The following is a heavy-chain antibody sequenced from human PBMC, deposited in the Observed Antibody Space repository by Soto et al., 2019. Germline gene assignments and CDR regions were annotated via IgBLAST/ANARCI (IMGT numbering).Heavy chain of an antibody. CDR1: GFIFNNYA. V-gene: IGHV3-30*04. CDR2: ILSDGNKK. J-gene: IGHJ3*02. D-gene: IGHD2-8*01. CDR3: VRPELMVYLDTFDI. Sequence: PXGSLKLSCSDSGFIFNNYAMRWVRQAPGKGLEWVAVILSDGNKKYLVDSVKGRFTISRDNSKNTLDLQMNSLRAEDTGVYYCVRPELMVYLDTFDIWGQGTMVTVSS.